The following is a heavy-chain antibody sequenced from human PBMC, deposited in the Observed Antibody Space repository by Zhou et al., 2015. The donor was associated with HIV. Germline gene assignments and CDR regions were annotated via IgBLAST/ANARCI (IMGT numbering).Heavy chain of an antibody. CDR1: GGTFTSYP. J-gene: IGHJ4*02. CDR3: AADVPSYYYDSSGHQVMGVH. CDR2: IIPLFRNS. Sequence: QVQLVQSGAEVKKPGSSVKVSCRPSGGTFTSYPISWVRQAPGQGLEWMGGIIPLFRNSKLRTAVSGQSHDYRRQIHETAYMELSGLTFEDTAVFYCAADVPSYYYDSSGHQVMGVHWGQGTLVTVSS. V-gene: IGHV1-69*06. D-gene: IGHD3-22*01.